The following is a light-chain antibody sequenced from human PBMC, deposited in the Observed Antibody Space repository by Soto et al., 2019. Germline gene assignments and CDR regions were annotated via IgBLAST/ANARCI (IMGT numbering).Light chain of an antibody. V-gene: IGKV1-39*01. CDR3: QQSYAYPKT. CDR2: ASL. CDR1: EGISTY. Sequence: DIQMTQSPSSLSASVGARVTISCRASEGISTYLNWYHQKPGQAPKLLIYASLNLESGVPSRFSGSGSGTHFTITINSLQPEDFATYYCQQSYAYPKTFGPGTTVEVK. J-gene: IGKJ1*01.